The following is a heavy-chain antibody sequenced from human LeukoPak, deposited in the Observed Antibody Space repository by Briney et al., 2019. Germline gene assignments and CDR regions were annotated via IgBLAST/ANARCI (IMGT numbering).Heavy chain of an antibody. D-gene: IGHD3-16*02. V-gene: IGHV1-18*01. Sequence: ASVKVSCKTSGYTFTNFGISWVRQAPEQGPEWMGWISGHNGNTKYAKNFQDRLKMTTDTSTTTAYMELRSLTPDETGVYYCARAGVNIGGIIVNSLDSWGQGTLVTVSS. J-gene: IGHJ4*02. CDR1: GYTFTNFG. CDR2: ISGHNGNT. CDR3: ARAGVNIGGIIVNSLDS.